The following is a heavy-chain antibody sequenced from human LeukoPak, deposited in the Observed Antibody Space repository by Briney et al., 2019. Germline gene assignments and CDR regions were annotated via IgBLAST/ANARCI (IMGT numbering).Heavy chain of an antibody. CDR3: ARVRRDIVVVPAAYFFDY. CDR1: GGSISSGGYY. Sequence: SETLSLTCTVSGGSISSGGYYWSWIRQHPGKGLVWIGYIYYSGSTYYNPSLKSRVTISVDTSKNQFSLKLSSVTAADTAVYYCARVRRDIVVVPAAYFFDYWGQGTLVTVSS. D-gene: IGHD2-2*01. CDR2: IYYSGST. V-gene: IGHV4-31*03. J-gene: IGHJ4*02.